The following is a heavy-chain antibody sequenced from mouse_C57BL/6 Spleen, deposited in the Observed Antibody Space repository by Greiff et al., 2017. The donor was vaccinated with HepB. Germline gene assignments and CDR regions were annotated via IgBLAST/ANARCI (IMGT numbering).Heavy chain of an antibody. D-gene: IGHD3-3*01. CDR1: GYTFTDYN. CDR2: INPNNGGT. V-gene: IGHV1-18*01. J-gene: IGHJ2*01. CDR3: ARFDRRGFDY. Sequence: VHVKQSGPELVKPGASVKIPCKASGYTFTDYNMDWVKQSHGKSLEWIGDINPNNGGTIYNQKFKGKATLTVDKSSSTAYMELRSLTSEDTAVYYCARFDRRGFDYWGQGTTLTVSS.